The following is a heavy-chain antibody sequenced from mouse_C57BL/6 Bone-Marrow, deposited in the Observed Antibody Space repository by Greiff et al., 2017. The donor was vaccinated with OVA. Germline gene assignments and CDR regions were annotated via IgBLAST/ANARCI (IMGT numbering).Heavy chain of an antibody. Sequence: VKLVESGPGLVAPSQSLSITCTVSGFSITSYAISWVRQPPGKGLEWLGVIWTGGGTNYNSALKSRLSISKDNSKSQVFLKMNSLQTDDTARYYCARNSIYYGYDGGLDYWGQGTTLTVSS. V-gene: IGHV2-9-1*01. J-gene: IGHJ2*01. CDR3: ARNSIYYGYDGGLDY. D-gene: IGHD2-2*01. CDR2: IWTGGGT. CDR1: GFSITSYA.